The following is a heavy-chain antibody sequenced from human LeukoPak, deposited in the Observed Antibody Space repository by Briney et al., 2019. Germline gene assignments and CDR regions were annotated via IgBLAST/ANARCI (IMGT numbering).Heavy chain of an antibody. D-gene: IGHD4-17*01. CDR2: MNPNSGNT. J-gene: IGHJ4*02. Sequence: VASVKVSCKASGYTFTGYYMHWVRQAPGQGLEWMGWMNPNSGNTGYAQKFQGRVTMTRNTSISTAYMELSSLRSEDTAVYYCARGQSYGDYAFDYWGQGTLVTVSS. CDR1: GYTFTGYY. CDR3: ARGQSYGDYAFDY. V-gene: IGHV1-8*02.